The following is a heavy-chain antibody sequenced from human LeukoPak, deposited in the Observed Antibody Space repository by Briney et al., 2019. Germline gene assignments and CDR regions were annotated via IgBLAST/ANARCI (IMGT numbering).Heavy chain of an antibody. CDR2: IKSKTDGGTT. CDR1: GFTFTNAW. CDR3: ATDPRGIYGSGSFPWVDC. Sequence: PAGSLRLPCAASGFTFTNAWMRWVRQAPGKGLEWVGHIKSKTDGGTTDYAAPVKGRFTISRDDSKNTLYLQMNSLKSEDTAVYYCATDPRGIYGSGSFPWVDCWGQGTLVTVSS. J-gene: IGHJ4*02. V-gene: IGHV3-15*01. D-gene: IGHD3-10*01.